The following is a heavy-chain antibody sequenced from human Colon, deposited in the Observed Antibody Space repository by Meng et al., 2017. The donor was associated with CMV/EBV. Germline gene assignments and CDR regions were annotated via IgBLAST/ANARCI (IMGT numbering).Heavy chain of an antibody. CDR2: IRYDGSNK. J-gene: IGHJ6*02. V-gene: IGHV3-30*02. Sequence: GGSLRLSCAASGFTFSSYGMHWVRQAPGKGLEWVAFIRYDGSNKYYADSVKGRFTISRDNSKNTLYLQMNSLGAEDTGAYYCAKDTAYYYGSGSRAYGLDVWGHGTTVTVSS. CDR1: GFTFSSYG. CDR3: AKDTAYYYGSGSRAYGLDV. D-gene: IGHD3-10*01.